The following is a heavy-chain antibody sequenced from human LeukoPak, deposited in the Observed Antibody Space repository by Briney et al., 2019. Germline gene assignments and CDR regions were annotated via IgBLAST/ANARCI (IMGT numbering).Heavy chain of an antibody. V-gene: IGHV4-31*03. CDR2: IYYSGST. CDR1: GGSISSGGYY. J-gene: IGHJ4*02. CDR3: ARGRRVAKEFDY. D-gene: IGHD3-3*01. Sequence: SQTLSLTCTVSGGSISSGGYYWSWIRQHPGKGLEWIGYIYYSGSTYYNPSLKSRVTISVDTSKNQFSLKLSSVTAADTAVYYCARGRRVAKEFDYWGQGTLVTVSS.